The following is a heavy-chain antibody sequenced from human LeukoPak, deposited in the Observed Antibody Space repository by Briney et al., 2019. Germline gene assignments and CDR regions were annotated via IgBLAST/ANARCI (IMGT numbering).Heavy chain of an antibody. D-gene: IGHD2-2*01. CDR2: ISPGEGT. V-gene: IGHV4-34*01. J-gene: IGHJ4*02. Sequence: SETLSLTCVMYGGSFSVSHRSWVRQPPGKGLEWIGEISPGEGTNYNPSLKSRVTVSLDTSKSQFSLTLNSVTAADAAVYYCVTGIDRSKSGYWGQGTLVTVSS. CDR3: VTGIDRSKSGY. CDR1: GGSFSVSH.